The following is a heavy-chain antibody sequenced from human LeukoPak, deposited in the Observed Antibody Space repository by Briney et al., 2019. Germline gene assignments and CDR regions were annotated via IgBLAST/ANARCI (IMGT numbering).Heavy chain of an antibody. Sequence: ASVKVSCKASGGTFSSYAISWVRQAPGQGLEWMGRIIPILGIANYAQKFQDRVTITRDTSASTAYMELSSLRSEDTAVYYCARVLWQQLVSLDWGQGTLVTVSS. V-gene: IGHV1-69*04. CDR2: IIPILGIA. CDR3: ARVLWQQLVSLD. J-gene: IGHJ4*02. D-gene: IGHD6-13*01. CDR1: GGTFSSYA.